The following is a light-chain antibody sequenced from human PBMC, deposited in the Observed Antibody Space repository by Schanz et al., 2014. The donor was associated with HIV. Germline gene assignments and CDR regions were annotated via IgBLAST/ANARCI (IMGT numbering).Light chain of an antibody. CDR3: QQYNSHSPFT. Sequence: EIVLTQSPGTLSLSPGERGTLSCRASQSVKSNFIGWYQQKPGQAPRLLIFGASNRATGIPDRFSGGESGTDFTLTISRVEPDDLGTYYCQQYNSHSPFTFGQGTKVQIK. J-gene: IGKJ2*01. CDR1: QSVKSNF. V-gene: IGKV3-20*01. CDR2: GAS.